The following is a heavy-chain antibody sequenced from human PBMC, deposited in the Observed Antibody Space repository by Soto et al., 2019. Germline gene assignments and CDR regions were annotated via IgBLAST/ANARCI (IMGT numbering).Heavy chain of an antibody. CDR2: INPETGGT. Sequence: ASVKVSCKASGYTFSGYNVHWVREAPGQGLEWMGWINPETGGTSYAQKLQGRVTLSRDTSINTAYLELSSLRFDDAAVYFCARERFQVISDGMDVWGQGTTVTVSS. J-gene: IGHJ6*02. V-gene: IGHV1-2*02. CDR1: GYTFSGYN. CDR3: ARERFQVISDGMDV. D-gene: IGHD2-21*01.